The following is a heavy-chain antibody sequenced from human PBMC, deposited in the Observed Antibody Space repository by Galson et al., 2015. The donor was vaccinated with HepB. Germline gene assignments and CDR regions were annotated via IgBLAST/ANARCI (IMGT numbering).Heavy chain of an antibody. CDR2: ISGCGGST. D-gene: IGHD4-23*01. CDR1: GYTFTGYA. CDR3: AKVAFSTGYGGKTHQDGLDV. V-gene: IGHV3-23*01. J-gene: IGHJ3*01. Sequence: SLKLSCTASGYTFTGYAMSWVRQAPGKGLEWVSAISGCGGSTYYADSVKGRFTISRDNSKNTMYLQMNSLRADDTAVYYCAKVAFSTGYGGKTHQDGLDVWGQGTMVTVSS.